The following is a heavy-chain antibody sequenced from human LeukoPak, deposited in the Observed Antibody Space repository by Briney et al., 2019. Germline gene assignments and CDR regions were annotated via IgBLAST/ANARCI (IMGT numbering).Heavy chain of an antibody. Sequence: ASVKVSCKASGYTFTSCGISWVRQAPGQRLEWMGWISAYNGNTNYAKKLQGRVSMTTDTSTSTAYMELRSLRSDDTAVYYCARVTRYLGRTGGRYFDYWGQGTLVTVSS. CDR3: ARVTRYLGRTGGRYFDY. CDR1: GYTFTSCG. CDR2: ISAYNGNT. V-gene: IGHV1-18*04. J-gene: IGHJ4*02. D-gene: IGHD3-16*01.